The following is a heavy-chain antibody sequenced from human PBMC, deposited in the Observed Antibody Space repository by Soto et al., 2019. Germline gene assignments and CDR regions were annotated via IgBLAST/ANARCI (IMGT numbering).Heavy chain of an antibody. J-gene: IGHJ4*02. CDR2: ISGSGGST. CDR1: GFTFSSYA. Sequence: GGSLRLSCAASGFTFSSYAMSWVRQAPGKGLEWVSAISGSGGSTYYADSVKGRFTISRDNSKNTPYLQMNSLRAEDTAVYYCAKDARNYDFWSGYYFDYWGQGTLVTVSS. CDR3: AKDARNYDFWSGYYFDY. D-gene: IGHD3-3*01. V-gene: IGHV3-23*01.